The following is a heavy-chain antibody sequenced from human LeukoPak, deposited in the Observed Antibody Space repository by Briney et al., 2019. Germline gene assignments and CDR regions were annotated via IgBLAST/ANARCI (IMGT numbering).Heavy chain of an antibody. CDR3: ARVNSCSSTSCPYYYYYMDV. J-gene: IGHJ6*03. Sequence: PSETLSLTCTVSGYSISSGYYWGWIRQPPGKGLEWIGSIYHSGSTYYNPSLKSRVTISVDTSKNQFSLKLSSVTAADTAVYYCARVNSCSSTSCPYYYYYMDVGGKGTTVTVSS. D-gene: IGHD2-2*01. CDR2: IYHSGST. V-gene: IGHV4-38-2*02. CDR1: GYSISSGYY.